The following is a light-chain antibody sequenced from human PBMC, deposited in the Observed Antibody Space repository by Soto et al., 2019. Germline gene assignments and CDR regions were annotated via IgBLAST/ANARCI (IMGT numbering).Light chain of an antibody. CDR3: QQGSSTLT. Sequence: DIQMTQSPSSLSASVGDRVTITCRASQSINRYLNWYQQKPGTAPKLLISGASSLQSGVPSRFSGSGSGTDFTLPIRSLQPEDFATYYCQQGSSTLTXGXGTKVEIK. V-gene: IGKV1-39*01. J-gene: IGKJ4*01. CDR2: GAS. CDR1: QSINRY.